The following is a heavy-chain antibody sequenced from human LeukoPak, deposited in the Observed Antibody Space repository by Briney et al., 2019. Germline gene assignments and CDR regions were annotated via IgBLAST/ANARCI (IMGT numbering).Heavy chain of an antibody. Sequence: SQTLSLTCTVSGGSISSGGYYWSWIRQHPGKGLEWIGYIYYSGGTYYNPSLKSRVTISVDTSKNQFSLKLSSVTAADTAVYYCARYYADDAFDIWGQGTMVTVSS. CDR2: IYYSGGT. D-gene: IGHD1-26*01. CDR1: GGSISSGGYY. J-gene: IGHJ3*02. CDR3: ARYYADDAFDI. V-gene: IGHV4-31*03.